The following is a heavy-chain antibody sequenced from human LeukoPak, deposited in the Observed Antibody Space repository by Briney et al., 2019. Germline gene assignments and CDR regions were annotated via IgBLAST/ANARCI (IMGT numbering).Heavy chain of an antibody. Sequence: SETLSLTCTVSGGSISSYYWSWIRQPPGKGLEWIGNIYYTGTTNYNPSLKSRVTISVDTSKNQFSLKLSSVTAADTAVYYCARPSRSISTAGAFDIWGQGTMVTVSS. V-gene: IGHV4-59*01. J-gene: IGHJ3*02. CDR2: IYYTGTT. CDR3: ARPSRSISTAGAFDI. CDR1: GGSISSYY. D-gene: IGHD3-10*01.